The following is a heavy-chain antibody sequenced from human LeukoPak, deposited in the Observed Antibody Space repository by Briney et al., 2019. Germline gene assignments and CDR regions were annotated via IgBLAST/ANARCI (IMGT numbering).Heavy chain of an antibody. CDR3: ARDLGGQGYMDV. CDR1: GFIVSSNY. Sequence: GGSLRLSCAASGFIVSSNYVTWVRQAPGKGLEWVSVIYSGGNTYYADSVKGRFTISRDNSMNTLYLQMNSLRAEDIAVYYCARDLGGQGYMDVWGKGTTVTVSS. J-gene: IGHJ6*03. CDR2: IYSGGNT. V-gene: IGHV3-66*02.